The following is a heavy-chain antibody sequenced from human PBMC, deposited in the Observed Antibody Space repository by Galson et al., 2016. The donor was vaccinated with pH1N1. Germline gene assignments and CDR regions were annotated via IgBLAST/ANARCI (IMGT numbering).Heavy chain of an antibody. CDR2: SRNKAKSYTT. Sequence: SLRLSCAASGFTFSDYYMDWVRQAPGKGLEWVGRSRNKAKSYTTEYAASVQGRFTISRDESKNSLYLQMNSLKSEDTAIYYCARGFHSFDIWGQGTMVTVSS. CDR1: GFTFSDYY. CDR3: ARGFHSFDI. V-gene: IGHV3-72*01. J-gene: IGHJ3*02.